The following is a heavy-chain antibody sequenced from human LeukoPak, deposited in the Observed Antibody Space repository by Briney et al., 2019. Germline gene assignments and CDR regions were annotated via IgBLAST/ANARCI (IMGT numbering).Heavy chain of an antibody. V-gene: IGHV3-7*03. Sequence: GGSLRLSCAASGFTFSSHCMSWVRQAPGKGLEWVANIKQDGSEKYYVDSVKGRFTISRDNAKNSLYLQMNSLRAEDTAVYYCARDQRWYFDLWGRGTLVTVSS. J-gene: IGHJ2*01. CDR3: ARDQRWYFDL. CDR1: GFTFSSHC. CDR2: IKQDGSEK. D-gene: IGHD6-25*01.